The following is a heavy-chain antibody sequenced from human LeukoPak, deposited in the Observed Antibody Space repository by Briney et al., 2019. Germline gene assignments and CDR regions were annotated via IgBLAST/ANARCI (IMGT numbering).Heavy chain of an antibody. Sequence: ASVKVSCKASGYTFPSFAIHWVRQAPGPRPEWMGWINGGNGNTKYSQKVQGRVTITRDTSAGTAYMELTSLRSEDMAVYYCARGRGTGGSNRDFYFYYYMDVGGKGTTVIVSS. V-gene: IGHV1-3*01. J-gene: IGHJ6*03. CDR1: GYTFPSFA. D-gene: IGHD6-13*01. CDR3: ARGRGTGGSNRDFYFYYYMDV. CDR2: INGGNGNT.